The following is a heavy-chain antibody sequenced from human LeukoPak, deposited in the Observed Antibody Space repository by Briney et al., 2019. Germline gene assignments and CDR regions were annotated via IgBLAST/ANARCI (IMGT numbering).Heavy chain of an antibody. Sequence: ASVTVSFRASGYTFTIYDINWVRQAPGQGLEWMGWMNPNSGNTGYAQKFQGRVTMTRNTSISTAYMELSSLRSEDTAVYYCARAATRSGYSGGYWGQGTLVTVSS. CDR1: GYTFTIYD. V-gene: IGHV1-8*01. J-gene: IGHJ4*02. D-gene: IGHD5-18*01. CDR2: MNPNSGNT. CDR3: ARAATRSGYSGGY.